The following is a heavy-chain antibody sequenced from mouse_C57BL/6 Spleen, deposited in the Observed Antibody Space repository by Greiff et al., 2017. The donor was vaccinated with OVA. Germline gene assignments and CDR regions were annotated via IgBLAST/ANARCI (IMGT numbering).Heavy chain of an antibody. V-gene: IGHV3-1*01. CDR3: ARGGYYGAMDY. Sequence: EVKVIESGPGMVKPSQSLSLTCTVTGYSITSGYDWHWIRHFPGNKLEWMGYISYSGSTNYNPSLKSRISITHDTSKNHFFLKLNSVTTEDTATYYCARGGYYGAMDYWGQGTSVTVSS. J-gene: IGHJ4*01. CDR1: GYSITSGYD. CDR2: ISYSGST. D-gene: IGHD1-1*01.